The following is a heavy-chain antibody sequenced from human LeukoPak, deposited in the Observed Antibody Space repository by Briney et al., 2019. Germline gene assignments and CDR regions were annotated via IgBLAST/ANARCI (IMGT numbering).Heavy chain of an antibody. CDR3: AKNVVVKRYIDY. CDR1: GFIFSNHA. D-gene: IGHD2-15*01. CDR2: ISGSGRTT. V-gene: IGHV3-23*01. J-gene: IGHJ4*02. Sequence: GGSLRLSCAASGFIFSNHAMSWVRQTPGKGLQWVSVISGSGRTTEYADSVKGRFTISRDNSKNTLSLQMNSLRVEDTAIYYCAKNVVVKRYIDYWGQGTLVTVSS.